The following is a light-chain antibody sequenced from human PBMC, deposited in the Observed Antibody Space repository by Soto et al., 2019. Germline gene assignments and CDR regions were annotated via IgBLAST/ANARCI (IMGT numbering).Light chain of an antibody. CDR3: HQYNSYPGT. CDR1: QSVGSW. CDR2: EAS. J-gene: IGKJ3*01. V-gene: IGKV1-5*03. Sequence: DIQMTQSPSTLSASVGDRVTITCRASQSVGSWLAWYQQKPGRAPKLLIYEASSLESGVPSRFSGRGSGTEFTLTIGSLQPDDFATYYCHQYNSYPGTFGPGTRVDVK.